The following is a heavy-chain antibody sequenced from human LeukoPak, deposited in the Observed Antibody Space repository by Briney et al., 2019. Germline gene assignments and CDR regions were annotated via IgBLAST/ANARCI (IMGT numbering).Heavy chain of an antibody. CDR3: ARGLVVVPAAAPFFDY. J-gene: IGHJ4*02. CDR2: INHSGST. V-gene: IGHV4-34*01. CDR1: GGSFSGYY. Sequence: PTETLSLTCAVYGGSFSGYYWSWIRQPPGKGLDWIGEINHSGSTNYNPSLKSRVTISVDTSKNQFSLKLSSVTAADTAVYYCARGLVVVPAAAPFFDYWGQGTLVTVSS. D-gene: IGHD2-2*01.